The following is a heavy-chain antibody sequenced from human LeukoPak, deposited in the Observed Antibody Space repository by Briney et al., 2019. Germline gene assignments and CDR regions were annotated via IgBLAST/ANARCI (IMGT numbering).Heavy chain of an antibody. D-gene: IGHD5-24*01. CDR3: ARARGCRDGYKCLLEY. CDR2: INNDGSGT. V-gene: IGHV3-74*01. CDR1: GFTFSSYW. J-gene: IGHJ4*02. Sequence: PGGSLRLFCAASGFTFSSYWMHWVRQAPGKGPVWVSRINNDGSGTTYADSVKGRFTISRDDAKNTLYPQMNSLRAEDTAVYYCARARGCRDGYKCLLEYWGQGTLVTVSS.